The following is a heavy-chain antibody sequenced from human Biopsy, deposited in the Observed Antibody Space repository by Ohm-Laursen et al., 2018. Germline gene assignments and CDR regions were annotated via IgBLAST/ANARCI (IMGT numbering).Heavy chain of an antibody. Sequence: GTLSLTCGVYGGSFSGYYCSWIRQPPGKGLEWVGEINDSGRTNYNPSLRSRVTFSVNTSKNQFSLKLSSVTAADTAVYYCARGTNYYGSGRNRHWFDPWGQGTQVTVSS. CDR1: GGSFSGYY. V-gene: IGHV4-34*01. CDR2: INDSGRT. J-gene: IGHJ5*02. CDR3: ARGTNYYGSGRNRHWFDP. D-gene: IGHD3-10*01.